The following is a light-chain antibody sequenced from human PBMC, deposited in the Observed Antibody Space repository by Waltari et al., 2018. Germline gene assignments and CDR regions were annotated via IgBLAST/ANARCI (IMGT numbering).Light chain of an antibody. Sequence: QSVLTQPPSASGTPGQRVTIPCPGSSSNIGSNTVNWHQQLPGTAPKLLIYSNNQRPSGVPDRFSGSKSGTSASLAISGLQSEDEADYYCAAWDDTLNGWVFGGGTKLTVL. CDR1: SSNIGSNT. CDR2: SNN. CDR3: AAWDDTLNGWV. V-gene: IGLV1-44*01. J-gene: IGLJ3*02.